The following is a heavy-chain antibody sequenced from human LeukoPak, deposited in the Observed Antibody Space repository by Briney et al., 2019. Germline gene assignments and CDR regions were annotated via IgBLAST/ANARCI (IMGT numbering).Heavy chain of an antibody. CDR1: GFTFSSHA. CDR2: FSGSGTST. CDR3: AKGGSSSWDYFDY. D-gene: IGHD6-13*01. Sequence: PGGSLRLSCAASGFTFSSHAMSWVRQAPGKGLEWVSAFSGSGTSTYYADSVKGRFTISRDNSKNTLYLQMNSLRADDTAVYYCAKGGSSSWDYFDYWGQGTLVTVSS. J-gene: IGHJ4*02. V-gene: IGHV3-23*01.